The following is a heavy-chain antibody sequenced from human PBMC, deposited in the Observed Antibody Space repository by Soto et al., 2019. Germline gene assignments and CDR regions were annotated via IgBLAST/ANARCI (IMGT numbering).Heavy chain of an antibody. CDR3: ARERGVLLWFGANNWFDP. CDR2: INPSGGGT. D-gene: IGHD3-10*01. Sequence: ASVKVSCKASGYTFTSYYIHWVRQAPGQGLEWVGIINPSGGGTTYAQKFQGRVTMTRDTSTSTVYMDLSSLRSEDTAVYYCARERGVLLWFGANNWFDPWGQGTLVTVSS. CDR1: GYTFTSYY. V-gene: IGHV1-46*01. J-gene: IGHJ5*02.